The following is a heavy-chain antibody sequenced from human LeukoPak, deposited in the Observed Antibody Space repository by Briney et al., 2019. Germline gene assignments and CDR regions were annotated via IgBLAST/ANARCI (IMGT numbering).Heavy chain of an antibody. V-gene: IGHV1-58*02. J-gene: IGHJ4*02. CDR2: IVVGSGNT. CDR3: ATENYGSLAG. Sequence: GASVKVSCKASGFTFTSSAMQWMRQARGQRLEWIGWIVVGSGNTNYAQKFQERVTITRDMSTSTAYMELSSLRSDDTAVYYCATENYGSLAGWGKGTLVTVSS. D-gene: IGHD2-15*01. CDR1: GFTFTSSA.